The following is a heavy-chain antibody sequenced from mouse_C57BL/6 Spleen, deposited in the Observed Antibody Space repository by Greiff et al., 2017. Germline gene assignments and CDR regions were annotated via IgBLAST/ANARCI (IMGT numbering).Heavy chain of an antibody. CDR1: GFNIKDDY. CDR2: IDPENGDT. V-gene: IGHV14-4*01. D-gene: IGHD1-1*01. CDR3: TTGYYGSSPLFAY. J-gene: IGHJ3*01. Sequence: VQLQQSGAELVRPGASVKLSCTASGFNIKDDYMHWVKQRPEQGLEWIGWIDPENGDTEYASKFQGKATITADTSSNTAYLQLSSLTSEDTAVYYCTTGYYGSSPLFAYWGQGTLVTVSA.